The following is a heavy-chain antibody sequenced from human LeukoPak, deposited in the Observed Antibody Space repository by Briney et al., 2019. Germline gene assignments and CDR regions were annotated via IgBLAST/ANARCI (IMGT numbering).Heavy chain of an antibody. CDR1: GGSISSYS. V-gene: IGHV4-4*09. J-gene: IGHJ4*02. Sequence: SETLSLTCTVSGGSISSYSWSWVRQPPGKGLEWIGSIYTSESTNSNPSLKSRVTISVDTSKSQFSLKLSSVTAADTAVYCCARQAYCGADCYSLDYWGQGTLVTVSS. CDR2: IYTSEST. CDR3: ARQAYCGADCYSLDY. D-gene: IGHD2-21*02.